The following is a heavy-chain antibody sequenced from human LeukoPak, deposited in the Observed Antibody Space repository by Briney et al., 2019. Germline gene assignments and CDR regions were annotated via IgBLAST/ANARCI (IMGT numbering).Heavy chain of an antibody. J-gene: IGHJ3*02. V-gene: IGHV3-15*01. CDR1: GFTFSNAW. D-gene: IGHD6-13*01. CDR2: IKSKTDGGTT. Sequence: GGSLRLSCAASGFTFSNAWMSWVRQAPGKGLEWVGRIKSKTDGGTTDYAAPVKGRFTISRDDSKNTLYLQMNSLKTEDTAMYYCTTYSSSWFFDAFDIWGQGTMVTVSS. CDR3: TTYSSSWFFDAFDI.